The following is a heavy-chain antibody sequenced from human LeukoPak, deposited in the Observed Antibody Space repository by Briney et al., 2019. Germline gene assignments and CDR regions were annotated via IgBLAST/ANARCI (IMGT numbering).Heavy chain of an antibody. V-gene: IGHV1-69*04. CDR2: IIPILGIA. CDR3: ARVAYYYDRGDFDL. Sequence: GASVKVSCKASGYTFTSYAISWVRQAPGQGLEWMGRIIPILGIANYAQKFQGRVTITADKSTSTAYMELSSLRSEDTAVYYCARVAYYYDRGDFDLWGRGTLVTVSS. J-gene: IGHJ2*01. D-gene: IGHD3-22*01. CDR1: GYTFTSYA.